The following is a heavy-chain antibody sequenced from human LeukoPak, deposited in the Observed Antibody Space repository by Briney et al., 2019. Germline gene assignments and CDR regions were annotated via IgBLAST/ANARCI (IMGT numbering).Heavy chain of an antibody. CDR1: GGSITSGSYY. V-gene: IGHV4-61*02. CDR2: IYTSGSI. D-gene: IGHD6-19*01. CDR3: ARGGSGCFEFDY. J-gene: IGHJ4*02. Sequence: PSETLSLTCTVSGGSITSGSYYWSWIRQAGGKGLEWIGRIYTSGSINYNPSLKSRVTISEDTSKNQFSLKLSSVTAADTAVYYCARGGSGCFEFDYWGQGTLVTVSS.